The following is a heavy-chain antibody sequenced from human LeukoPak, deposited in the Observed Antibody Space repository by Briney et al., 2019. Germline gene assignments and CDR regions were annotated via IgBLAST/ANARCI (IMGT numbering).Heavy chain of an antibody. V-gene: IGHV5-10-1*01. CDR2: IEPSDSYT. CDR1: GYSFTSYW. J-gene: IGHJ4*02. CDR3: AREVNAAGGNPYDY. Sequence: GASLQISSKGSGYSFTSYWISWVRQMPGNGLEWMGGIEPSDSYTNSSPSFQRHVTISADKSISTACLEWSTLKASDTGVYYCAREVNAAGGNPYDYWGQGTLVTVSS. D-gene: IGHD6-13*01.